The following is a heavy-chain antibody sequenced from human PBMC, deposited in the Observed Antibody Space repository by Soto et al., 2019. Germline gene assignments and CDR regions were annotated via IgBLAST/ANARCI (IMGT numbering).Heavy chain of an antibody. Sequence: ASVKVSCKASGYTFTSYGISWVRQAPGQGLEWMGWISAYNGNTNYAQKLQGRVTMTTDTSTSTAYMELRSLRSDDTAVYYCARGGLITGTHGGDWFDPWGQGTLVTVSS. CDR2: ISAYNGNT. V-gene: IGHV1-18*01. D-gene: IGHD1-20*01. J-gene: IGHJ5*02. CDR1: GYTFTSYG. CDR3: ARGGLITGTHGGDWFDP.